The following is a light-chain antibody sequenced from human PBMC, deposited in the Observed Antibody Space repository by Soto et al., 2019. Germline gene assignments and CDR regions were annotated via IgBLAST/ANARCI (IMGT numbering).Light chain of an antibody. CDR2: DAS. CDR3: QQHDNLPIT. Sequence: DIQMTQSLSSLSASVGDRVTITCQASQDIRNYLNWYQQKPGKAPNLLIYDASHFETGVPSRFSVSGSWTDYTFTISSLQPDDIATYYCQQHDNLPITFGQGTRLEIK. J-gene: IGKJ5*01. V-gene: IGKV1-33*01. CDR1: QDIRNY.